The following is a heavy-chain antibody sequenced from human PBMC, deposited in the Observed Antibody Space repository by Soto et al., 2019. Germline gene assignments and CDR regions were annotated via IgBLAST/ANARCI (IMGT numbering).Heavy chain of an antibody. CDR3: AGTAKDLLLEFMYNWFDP. Sequence: ASVKVSCKASGYTFTSYGISWVRQAPGQGLEWMGWISAYNGNTNYAQKLQGRVTMTTDTSTSTAYMELRSLRSDDTAVYYCAGTAKDLLLEFMYNWFDPWGQGTLVTVSS. J-gene: IGHJ5*02. CDR2: ISAYNGNT. CDR1: GYTFTSYG. D-gene: IGHD2-15*01. V-gene: IGHV1-18*01.